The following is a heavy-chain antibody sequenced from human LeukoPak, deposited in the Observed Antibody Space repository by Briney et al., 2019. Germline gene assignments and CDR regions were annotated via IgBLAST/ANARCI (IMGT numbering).Heavy chain of an antibody. CDR2: IYPGDSDT. CDR3: ARRGFGESSNFDY. CDR1: GYSFTSYW. D-gene: IGHD3-10*01. V-gene: IGHV5-51*01. Sequence: GESLKISCKGSGYSFTSYWIGWVRQMPGKGLEWMGSIYPGDSDTIYSPSFQGQVTISADKSISTAYLRWSSLKASDTAMYYCARRGFGESSNFDYWGQGTLVTVSS. J-gene: IGHJ4*02.